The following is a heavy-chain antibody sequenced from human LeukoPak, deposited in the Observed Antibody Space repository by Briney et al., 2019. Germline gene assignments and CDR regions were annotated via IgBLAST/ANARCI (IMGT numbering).Heavy chain of an antibody. V-gene: IGHV3-21*01. CDR3: ARGDSGKIDS. J-gene: IGHJ4*02. D-gene: IGHD1-26*01. Sequence: GGSLRLSCAASGFTFDDYAMHWVRQAPGKGLEWVSSISSSSSYIYYADSVKGRFTISRDNAKNSVYLQMNSLRAEDTAVYYCARGDSGKIDSWGQGTLVTVSS. CDR2: ISSSSSYI. CDR1: GFTFDDYA.